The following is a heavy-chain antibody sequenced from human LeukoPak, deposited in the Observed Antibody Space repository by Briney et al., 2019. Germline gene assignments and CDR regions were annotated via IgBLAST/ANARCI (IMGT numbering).Heavy chain of an antibody. CDR1: GFTFSSYA. CDR2: ISYDGSNK. J-gene: IGHJ6*03. D-gene: IGHD1-26*01. CDR3: AKNRGAGSHYYYHMNV. V-gene: IGHV3-30-3*02. Sequence: GGSLRLSCAASGFTFSSYAMHWVRQAPGKGLEWVAVISYDGSNKYYADSVKGRFTISRDNSKNTLYLQMNSLRAEDTAVYYCAKNRGAGSHYYYHMNVWGKGTTVTVSS.